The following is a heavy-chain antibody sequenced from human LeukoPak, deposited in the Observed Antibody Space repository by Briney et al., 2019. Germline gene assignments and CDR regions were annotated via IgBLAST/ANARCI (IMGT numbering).Heavy chain of an antibody. CDR3: ARVGSTTAYYLDY. D-gene: IGHD4-11*01. V-gene: IGHV4-59*01. CDR2: ISYSGST. Sequence: SETLSLTCIVSGGSISGYYWSWIRQPPGKGLEWIGFISYSGSTNYSPSLKSRVTISVDTSKNQFSLKVSSVTAADTAVYYCARVGSTTAYYLDYWGQGTLVTVSS. J-gene: IGHJ4*02. CDR1: GGSISGYY.